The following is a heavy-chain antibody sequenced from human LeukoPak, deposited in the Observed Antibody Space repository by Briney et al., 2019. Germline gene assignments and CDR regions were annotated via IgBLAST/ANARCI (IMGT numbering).Heavy chain of an antibody. CDR2: IYYSGST. CDR1: GGSISSSSYY. V-gene: IGHV4-39*01. D-gene: IGHD3-10*01. CDR3: AHLWFGELLFWFDP. Sequence: SETLSLTCTVSGGSISSSSYYWGWIRQPPGKGLEWIGSIYYSGSTYYNPSLKSRVTISVDTSKNQFSLKLSSVTAADTAVYYCAHLWFGELLFWFDPSGQGTLVTVSS. J-gene: IGHJ5*02.